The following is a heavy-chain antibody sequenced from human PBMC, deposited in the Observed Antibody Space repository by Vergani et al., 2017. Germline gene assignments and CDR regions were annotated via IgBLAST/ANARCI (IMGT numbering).Heavy chain of an antibody. V-gene: IGHV1-2*02. Sequence: QVQLVQSGAEVKKPGASVKVSCKASGYTFTGYYMHWVRQAPGQGLEWMGWINPNSGGTNYAQKFQGRVTMTRDTSISTAYMELSRLRSDDTAVYYCARVFFPRYDFWSGYCLDYWGQGTLVTVSS. D-gene: IGHD3-3*01. CDR1: GYTFTGYY. CDR2: INPNSGGT. CDR3: ARVFFPRYDFWSGYCLDY. J-gene: IGHJ4*02.